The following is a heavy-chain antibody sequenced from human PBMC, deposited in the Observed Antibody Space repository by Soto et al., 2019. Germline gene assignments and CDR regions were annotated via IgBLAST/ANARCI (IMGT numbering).Heavy chain of an antibody. V-gene: IGHV5-51*01. CDR2: IYPGDSDT. D-gene: IGHD4-17*01. J-gene: IGHJ6*02. Sequence: PGESLKISCKGSGYSFTSYWIGWVRQMPGKGLEWMGIIYPGDSDTRYSPSFQGQVTISADKSISTAYLQWSSLKASDTAMYYCASSTTVTTSALGGYYGMDVWGQGTTVTVSS. CDR1: GYSFTSYW. CDR3: ASSTTVTTSALGGYYGMDV.